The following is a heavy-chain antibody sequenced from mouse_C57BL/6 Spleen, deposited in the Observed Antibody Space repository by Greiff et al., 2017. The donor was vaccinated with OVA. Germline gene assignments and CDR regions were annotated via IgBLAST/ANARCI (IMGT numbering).Heavy chain of an antibody. J-gene: IGHJ4*01. Sequence: VQLQQSGPELVKPGASVKISCKASGYSFTGYFMNWVMQSHGKSLEWIGRINPYNGDTFYNQKFKGKATLTVDKSSSTAHMELRSLTSEDSAVYYCAREDYYGRGGMDYWGQGTSVTVSS. CDR3: AREDYYGRGGMDY. CDR2: INPYNGDT. CDR1: GYSFTGYF. D-gene: IGHD1-1*01. V-gene: IGHV1-20*01.